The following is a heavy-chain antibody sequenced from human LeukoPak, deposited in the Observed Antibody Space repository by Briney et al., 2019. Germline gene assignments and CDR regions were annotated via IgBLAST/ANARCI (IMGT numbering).Heavy chain of an antibody. D-gene: IGHD6-13*01. CDR3: ARDHGQQLEGYDAFDI. V-gene: IGHV1-18*01. CDR1: GYTFTSYG. Sequence: ASVKVSCKASGYTFTSYGISWVRQAPGQGLEWMGWISAYNGNTNYAQKLQGRVTMTTDTSTSTAYMELRSLGSDDTAVYYCARDHGQQLEGYDAFDIWGQGTMVTVSS. CDR2: ISAYNGNT. J-gene: IGHJ3*02.